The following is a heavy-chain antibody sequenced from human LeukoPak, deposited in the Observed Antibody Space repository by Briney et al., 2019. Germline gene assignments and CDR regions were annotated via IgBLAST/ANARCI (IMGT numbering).Heavy chain of an antibody. CDR2: IIPISGTA. Sequence: ASVKVSCKASGGTFSSYAISWVRQAPGQGLEWMGGIIPISGTANYAQKFQGRVTITADESTSTAYMELSSLRSEDTAVYYCARDSSSSGWYGYWGQGTLVTVSS. CDR3: ARDSSSSGWYGY. V-gene: IGHV1-69*13. CDR1: GGTFSSYA. J-gene: IGHJ4*02. D-gene: IGHD6-19*01.